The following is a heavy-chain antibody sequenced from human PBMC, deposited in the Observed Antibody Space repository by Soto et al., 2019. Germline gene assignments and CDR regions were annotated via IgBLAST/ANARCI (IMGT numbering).Heavy chain of an antibody. CDR1: GFTFSSYS. D-gene: IGHD5-18*01. CDR3: ARDQPGYSYGYGLGY. V-gene: IGHV3-21*01. Sequence: EVQLVESGGGLVKPGGSLRLSCAASGFTFSSYSMNWVRQAPGKGLEWVSSISSSSSYIYYADSVKGRFTISRDTAKNSQYLQMSSLRAEDTAGYYCARDQPGYSYGYGLGYWGQGTRVTVSS. J-gene: IGHJ4*02. CDR2: ISSSSSYI.